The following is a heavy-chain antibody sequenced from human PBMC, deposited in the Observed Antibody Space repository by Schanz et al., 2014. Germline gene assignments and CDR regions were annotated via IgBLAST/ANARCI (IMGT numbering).Heavy chain of an antibody. CDR2: IIPILGIA. CDR3: TSEAHNHDGLRSYSNV. D-gene: IGHD3-10*01. CDR1: GGTFSSYT. Sequence: QLQLVQSGAEVKKPGSSMKVSCKASGGTFSSYTISWVRQAPGQGLEWMGRIIPILGIATYAQKFQGRLTITADKSTSTAYMELSSLRSEDTAVYFCTSEAHNHDGLRSYSNVWGQGTLVTVSS. J-gene: IGHJ4*02. V-gene: IGHV1-69*02.